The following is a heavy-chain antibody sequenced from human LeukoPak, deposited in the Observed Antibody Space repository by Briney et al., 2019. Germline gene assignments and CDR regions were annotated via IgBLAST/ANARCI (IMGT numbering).Heavy chain of an antibody. Sequence: SETLSLTCTVSGGSIGTFYWSWIRRPPGKGLEWIGYIYYTGSTNYNPSLKSRVTISVDTSKNQVSLRLTSVTAADTAVYYCVREQRSYNFSSSFYVAHGMDVWGQGTTVIVSS. V-gene: IGHV4-59*01. D-gene: IGHD3-3*01. CDR3: VREQRSYNFSSSFYVAHGMDV. CDR2: IYYTGST. CDR1: GGSIGTFY. J-gene: IGHJ6*02.